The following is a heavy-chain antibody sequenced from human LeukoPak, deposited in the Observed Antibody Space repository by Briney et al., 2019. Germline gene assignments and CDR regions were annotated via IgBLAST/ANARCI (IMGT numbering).Heavy chain of an antibody. Sequence: GGSLRLSCAASGFTFSSYAMSWVRQAPGKGLESVSAISGSGGSTYYADSVKGRFTISRDNSKNTLYLQMNSLRAEDTAVYYCAKDRGYYRAFDYWGQGTLVTVSS. CDR1: GFTFSSYA. D-gene: IGHD1-26*01. CDR2: ISGSGGST. J-gene: IGHJ4*02. V-gene: IGHV3-23*01. CDR3: AKDRGYYRAFDY.